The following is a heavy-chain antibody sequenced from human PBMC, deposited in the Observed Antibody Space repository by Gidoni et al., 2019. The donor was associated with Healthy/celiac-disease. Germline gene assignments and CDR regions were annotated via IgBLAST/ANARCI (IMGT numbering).Heavy chain of an antibody. CDR2: IYPGDADT. D-gene: IGHD5-12*01. V-gene: IGHV5-51*01. CDR3: ARQLGYSGYDDY. CDR1: GYRFTSYW. Sequence: EVQLVQSGAAVTKPGESLQISCKGSGYRFTSYWIGWVRQMPGKGLEWMGIIYPGDADTRYSPSFKGQVTISADKSISTAYLQWSSLKASDTAMYYCARQLGYSGYDDYWGHGTLVTVSS. J-gene: IGHJ4*01.